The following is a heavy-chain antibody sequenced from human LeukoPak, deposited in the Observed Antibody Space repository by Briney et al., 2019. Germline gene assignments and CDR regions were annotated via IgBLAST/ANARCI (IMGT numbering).Heavy chain of an antibody. V-gene: IGHV3-53*01. D-gene: IGHD3-22*01. J-gene: IGHJ1*01. CDR2: IYSGGST. CDR1: GFTVRSNY. CDR3: AREGYFDSSGYYLAEYFQH. Sequence: PGGSVTLSFAASGFTVRSNYTSWPPQAPGKGLKWFSVIYSGGSTYYPDSVKGRFTISRDNSKNTLYLQMNSLRAEDTAVYYCAREGYFDSSGYYLAEYFQHWGQGTLVTVSS.